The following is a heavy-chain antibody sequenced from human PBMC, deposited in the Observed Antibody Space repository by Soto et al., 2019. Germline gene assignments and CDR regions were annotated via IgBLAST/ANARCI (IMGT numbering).Heavy chain of an antibody. CDR3: ARALYCSGGSCYFDH. CDR2: ISAYNGNT. J-gene: IGHJ4*02. Sequence: QVQLVQSGAEVVKPGASVRVSCQTSGHTFSSYGFTWVRQDPGQGLEWMGWISAYNGNTNYAQKFQGRVTVTTDTSTSTAYMELRSLRSDDTAVYYCARALYCSGGSCYFDHWGQGTLVTVSS. D-gene: IGHD2-15*01. CDR1: GHTFSSYG. V-gene: IGHV1-18*01.